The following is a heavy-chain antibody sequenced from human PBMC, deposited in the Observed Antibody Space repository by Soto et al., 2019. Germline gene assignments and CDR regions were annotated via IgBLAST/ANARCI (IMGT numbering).Heavy chain of an antibody. CDR3: TRYDDDGRLFYAL. V-gene: IGHV4-59*08. J-gene: IGHJ4*02. CDR1: GASLKSHY. CDR2: IYYDGST. Sequence: SETLPLPCTGYGASLKSHYWSWCRHSPEKGLEWIGYIYYDGSTDYNPSLKSRVTISVDRSQSQFSLRLTDGTAADTAVYYCTRYDDDGRLFYALRGQGTQVTGSS. D-gene: IGHD3-3*01.